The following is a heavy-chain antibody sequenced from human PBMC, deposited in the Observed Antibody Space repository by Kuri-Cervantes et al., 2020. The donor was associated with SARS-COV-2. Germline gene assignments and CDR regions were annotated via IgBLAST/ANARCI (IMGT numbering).Heavy chain of an antibody. D-gene: IGHD3-22*01. CDR2: IRSKAYGGTT. CDR3: TRASQYYYDSSGYYDW. J-gene: IGHJ4*02. CDR1: GFTFSSYA. V-gene: IGHV3-49*04. Sequence: GGSLRLSCAASGFTFSSYAMTWVRQAPGKGLEWVGFIRSKAYGGTTEYAASVKGRFTISRDDSKSIAYLQMNSLKTEDTAVYYCTRASQYYYDSSGYYDWWGQGTLVTVSS.